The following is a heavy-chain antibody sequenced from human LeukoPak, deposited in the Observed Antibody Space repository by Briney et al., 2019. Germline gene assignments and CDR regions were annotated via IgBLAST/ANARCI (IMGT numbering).Heavy chain of an antibody. J-gene: IGHJ4*02. D-gene: IGHD5-12*01. V-gene: IGHV3-53*01. CDR1: GFTVSSNY. Sequence: GGSLRLSCAASGFTVSSNYMSWVRQAPGKGLEWVSVIYSGGSTYYADSVKGRFTISRDNSKNTLYLQMNSLRAEDTAVYYCARIGRGYSGIDYWGQGTLVTVSS. CDR3: ARIGRGYSGIDY. CDR2: IYSGGST.